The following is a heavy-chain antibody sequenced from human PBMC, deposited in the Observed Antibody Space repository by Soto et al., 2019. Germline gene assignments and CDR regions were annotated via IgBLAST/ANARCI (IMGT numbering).Heavy chain of an antibody. D-gene: IGHD2-21*02. CDR1: GGSVSSSNW. Sequence: QVQLQESGPGLVKPSGTLSLTCAVSGGSVSSSNWWSWVRQSPGKGLEWMGEIYHSGSAHYNPSLKRRATISLDKSKDQFSLRLTSVTAADTAVYYCARGTGVVVSDDDAFDIWGPGTRVIVSS. V-gene: IGHV4-4*02. CDR3: ARGTGVVVSDDDAFDI. CDR2: IYHSGSA. J-gene: IGHJ3*02.